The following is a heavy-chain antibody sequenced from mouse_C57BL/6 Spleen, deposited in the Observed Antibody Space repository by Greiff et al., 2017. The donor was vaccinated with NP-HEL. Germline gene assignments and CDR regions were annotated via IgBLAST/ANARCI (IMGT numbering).Heavy chain of an antibody. CDR1: GFSLTSYA. J-gene: IGHJ4*01. Sequence: VMLVESGPGLVAPSQSLSITCTVSGFSLTSYAISWVRQPPGKGLEWLGVIWPGGGTNYNSALKSRLSISKDNTKSQVILKKNSLQTDDTARYYCARSWDYNAMDYWGQGTSVTVSS. CDR3: ARSWDYNAMDY. D-gene: IGHD4-1*01. CDR2: IWPGGGT. V-gene: IGHV2-9-1*01.